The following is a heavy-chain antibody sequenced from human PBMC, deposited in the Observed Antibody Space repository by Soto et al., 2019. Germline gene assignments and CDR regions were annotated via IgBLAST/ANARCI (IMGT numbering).Heavy chain of an antibody. V-gene: IGHV4-30-4*01. CDR3: ARGSSSWYGGADYFDY. CDR1: GGSISSGDYY. CDR2: IYYSGST. Sequence: SETLSLTCTVSGGSISSGDYYWSWIRQPPGKGLEWIGYIYYSGSTYYNPSLKSRVTISVDTSKNQFSLKLSSVTAADTAVYYCARGSSSWYGGADYFDYWGQGTLVTVS. D-gene: IGHD6-13*01. J-gene: IGHJ4*02.